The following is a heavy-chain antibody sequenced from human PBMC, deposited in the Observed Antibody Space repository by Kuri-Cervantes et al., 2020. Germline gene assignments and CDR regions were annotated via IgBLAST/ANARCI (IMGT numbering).Heavy chain of an antibody. CDR1: GFTFSRNT. V-gene: IGHV3-21*01. CDR3: ARDLRGSGSKEPDY. J-gene: IGHJ4*02. CDR2: ISSSSSYI. Sequence: GESLKISCAASGFTFSRNTMNWVRQAPGKGLEWVSSISSSSSYIYYADLVKGRFSISRDNSKNTLYLQMNSLRAEDTAVYYCARDLRGSGSKEPDYWGQGTLVTVSS. D-gene: IGHD3-10*01.